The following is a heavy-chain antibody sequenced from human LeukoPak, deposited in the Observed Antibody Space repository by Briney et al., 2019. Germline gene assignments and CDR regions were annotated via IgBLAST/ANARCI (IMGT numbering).Heavy chain of an antibody. J-gene: IGHJ4*02. Sequence: GRSLRLSCAASGFTFSSYGMHWVRQAPGKGLEWVAVIWYDGSNKYYADSVKGRFTISRDNSKNTLYLQMNSLRAEDTAVYYCARDAVYSSSWQYYWGQGTLVTVSS. CDR3: ARDAVYSSSWQYY. CDR2: IWYDGSNK. CDR1: GFTFSSYG. V-gene: IGHV3-33*01. D-gene: IGHD6-13*01.